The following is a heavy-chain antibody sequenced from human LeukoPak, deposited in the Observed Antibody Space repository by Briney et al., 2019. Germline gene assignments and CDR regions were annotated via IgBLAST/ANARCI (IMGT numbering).Heavy chain of an antibody. V-gene: IGHV4-30-2*02. CDR3: AISKKGSSGWYGVPFDY. CDR1: GDSINSDDHL. CDR2: MSHSGRS. J-gene: IGHJ4*02. Sequence: SETLSLTCTVSGDSINSDDHLWSWIRQPPGKGLEWIVYMSHSGRSYYNPSLQSRVTISGDTSKNQFSLKLSSVTAADTAVYYCAISKKGSSGWYGVPFDYWGQGTLVTVSS. D-gene: IGHD6-19*01.